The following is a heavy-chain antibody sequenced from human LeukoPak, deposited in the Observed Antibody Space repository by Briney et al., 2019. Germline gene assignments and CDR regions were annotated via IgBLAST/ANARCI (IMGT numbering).Heavy chain of an antibody. CDR2: INHSGST. CDR3: ARKTRGYSYYYYGMDV. D-gene: IGHD5-18*01. V-gene: IGHV4-34*01. Sequence: SETLSLTCVVYGGSFSGYYWSWIRQPPGKGLEWIGEINHSGSTNYNPSLKSRVTISVDTSKNQFSLKLSSVTAADTAVYYCARKTRGYSYYYYGMDVWGQGTTVTVSS. CDR1: GGSFSGYY. J-gene: IGHJ6*02.